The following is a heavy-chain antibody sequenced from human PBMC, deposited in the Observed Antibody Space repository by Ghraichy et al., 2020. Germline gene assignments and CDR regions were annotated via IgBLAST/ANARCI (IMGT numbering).Heavy chain of an antibody. CDR1: GFTFSSYA. CDR2: ISGSSTYI. CDR3: ARSPRELGYCSSNRACVMDV. J-gene: IGHJ6*04. Sequence: GGSLRLSCAASGFTFSSYAMNWVRQAPGKGLEWVSSISGSSTYIYYADSMKGRFTISRDNAKNSLYLHMNRLRAEDTAVYYCARSPRELGYCSSNRACVMDVSGKATTVTVSS. V-gene: IGHV3-21*01. D-gene: IGHD2-2*01.